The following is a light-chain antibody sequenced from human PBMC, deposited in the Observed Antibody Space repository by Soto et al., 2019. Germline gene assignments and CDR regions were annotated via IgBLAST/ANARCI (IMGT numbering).Light chain of an antibody. CDR3: CSYAGSSTGVV. Sequence: QSALTQPASVSGSRGQSITISCTGTSSDVGSYNLVSWYQQHPGKAPKLMIYEGSKRPSGVSNRFSGSKSGNTASLTISGFQAEDEADYYCCSYAGSSTGVVFGGGTKLTVL. V-gene: IGLV2-23*01. CDR1: SSDVGSYNL. J-gene: IGLJ2*01. CDR2: EGS.